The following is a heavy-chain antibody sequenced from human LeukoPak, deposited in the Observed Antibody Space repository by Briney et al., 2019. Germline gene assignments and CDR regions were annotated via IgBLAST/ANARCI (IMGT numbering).Heavy chain of an antibody. J-gene: IGHJ4*02. Sequence: ASVKVSCKASGYTFTGYYMHWVRQAPGQGLEWMGWINPNGGGTNYAQKFQGRVTMTRDTSISTAYMELSRLRSDDTAVYYCASSPRVRISGFDYWGQGTLVTVSS. CDR2: INPNGGGT. CDR1: GYTFTGYY. D-gene: IGHD3-22*01. CDR3: ASSPRVRISGFDY. V-gene: IGHV1-2*02.